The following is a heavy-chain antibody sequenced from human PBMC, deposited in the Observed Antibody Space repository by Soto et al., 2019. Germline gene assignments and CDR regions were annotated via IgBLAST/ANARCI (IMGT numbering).Heavy chain of an antibody. J-gene: IGHJ5*02. CDR3: ARVKSGSYDWFDP. CDR1: GFTFSNYW. D-gene: IGHD3-10*01. V-gene: IGHV3-74*01. Sequence: EVQLVESGGGLVQPGGSLRLSCAASGFTFSNYWMHWVRQAPGKGLMWVSRINTDGSRTTYADSVKGRFATSRDNAKNTVYLQMNSLRAEDTAVYYCARVKSGSYDWFDPWGQGTLVTVSS. CDR2: INTDGSRT.